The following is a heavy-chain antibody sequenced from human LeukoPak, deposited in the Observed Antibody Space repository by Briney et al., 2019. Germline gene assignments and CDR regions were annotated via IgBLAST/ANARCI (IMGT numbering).Heavy chain of an antibody. CDR2: INPNSGDT. V-gene: IGHV1-2*02. CDR1: GYTFTGYY. J-gene: IGHJ5*02. D-gene: IGHD2-2*01. CDR3: ARAKWESSTTCYGA. Sequence: ASVKVSCKASGYTFTGYYIHWVRQAPGQGLEWMGWINPNSGDTKYAQKLQGRVTMTRDTSISTAYMELSSLKSDGTAVYYCARAKWESSTTCYGAWGQGTLVTVSS.